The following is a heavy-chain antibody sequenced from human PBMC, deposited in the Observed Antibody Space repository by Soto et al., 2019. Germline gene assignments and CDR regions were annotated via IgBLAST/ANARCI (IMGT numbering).Heavy chain of an antibody. V-gene: IGHV4-34*02. CDR2: TNHRGST. J-gene: IGHJ4*02. Sequence: QVQLQQWGAGLLKPSETLSLTCAVYGGSFRDYFWTWIRQSPGKGLEWIGDTNHRGSTSYNPSLKSRVTISLDTSKNQFSLRLSSVTAADTTVYYCARVRVGAFDLWGQGTVVTVSS. CDR1: GGSFRDYF. CDR3: ARVRVGAFDL. D-gene: IGHD1-26*01.